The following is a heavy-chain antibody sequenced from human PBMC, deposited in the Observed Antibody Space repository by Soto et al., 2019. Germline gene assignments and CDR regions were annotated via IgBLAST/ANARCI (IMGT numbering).Heavy chain of an antibody. V-gene: IGHV1-2*04. J-gene: IGHJ6*02. CDR1: GYSFTDYH. CDR3: ARGDSTDCSNGVCSFFYNHDMDV. D-gene: IGHD2-8*01. CDR2: INPKSGGT. Sequence: GASVKVSCKASGYSFTDYHIHWVRQAPGQGLEWLGRINPKSGGTSTAQKFQGWVTMTTDTSISTASMELTRLTSDDTAIYFCARGDSTDCSNGVCSFFYNHDMDVWGQGTTVTVSS.